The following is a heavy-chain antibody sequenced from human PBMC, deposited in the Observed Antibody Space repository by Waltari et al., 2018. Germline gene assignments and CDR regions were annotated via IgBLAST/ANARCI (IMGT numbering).Heavy chain of an antibody. V-gene: IGHV1-69*01. CDR1: TFGSYS. CDR3: ARRNLGFAFDV. D-gene: IGHD1-26*01. CDR2: IIPIFGRP. Sequence: TFGSYSVAWVRQAAGQGLEWLGGIIPIFGRPQYAQNFQGRVTLTADASTTTVYLEMSGLRSADTAIYFCARRNLGFAFDVWGQGTLVIVSS. J-gene: IGHJ3*01.